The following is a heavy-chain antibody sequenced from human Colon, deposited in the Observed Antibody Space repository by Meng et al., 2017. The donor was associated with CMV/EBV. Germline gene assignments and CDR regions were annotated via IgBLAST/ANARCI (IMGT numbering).Heavy chain of an antibody. CDR1: GGSFTSNSYC. V-gene: IGHV4-39*07. CDR2: IYNSGSA. J-gene: IGHJ4*02. D-gene: IGHD3-10*02. Sequence: QLLVGASGQGLVIPSEPLSLTCTVSGGSFTSNSYCWGWIRQPPGKGLEYIGSIYNSGSAYYNPSLKSRVTISLDTSKNQFSLKLSSVTAADTAMYYCARVVLNFFDYWGQGTLVTVSS. CDR3: ARVVLNFFDY.